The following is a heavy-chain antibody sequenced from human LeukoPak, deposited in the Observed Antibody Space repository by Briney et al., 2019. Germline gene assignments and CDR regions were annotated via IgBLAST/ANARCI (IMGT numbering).Heavy chain of an antibody. Sequence: TLSLTCAVSGGSISSGGYSWSWIRQPPGKGLEWVGYIYHSGSTYYNPSLKSRVTISVDRSKNQFSLELSSVTAADTAVYYCASSIRRPYYFDYWGQGTLVTVSS. V-gene: IGHV4-30-2*01. CDR1: GGSISSGGYS. D-gene: IGHD3-16*01. CDR2: IYHSGST. CDR3: ASSIRRPYYFDY. J-gene: IGHJ4*02.